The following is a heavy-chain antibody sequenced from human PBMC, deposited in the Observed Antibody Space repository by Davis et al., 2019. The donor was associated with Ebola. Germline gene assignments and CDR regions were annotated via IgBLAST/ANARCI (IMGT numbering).Heavy chain of an antibody. J-gene: IGHJ4*02. CDR2: INAGNGNT. Sequence: APVTVSCKASGYTFTSYAMHWVRQAPGQRLEWMGWINAGNGNTKYSQKFQGRVTITRDTSASTAYMELSSLRSEDTAVYYCARVSDYVWGSYRYFDYWGQGTLVTVSS. V-gene: IGHV1-3*01. CDR3: ARVSDYVWGSYRYFDY. CDR1: GYTFTSYA. D-gene: IGHD3-16*02.